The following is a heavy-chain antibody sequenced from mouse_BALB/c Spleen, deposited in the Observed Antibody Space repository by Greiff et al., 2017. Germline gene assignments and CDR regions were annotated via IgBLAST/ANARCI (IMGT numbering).Heavy chain of an antibody. V-gene: IGHV1-67*01. CDR3: ARGIPYAMDY. Sequence: VQLQQSGPELVRPGVSVKISCKGSSYTFTDYAMHWVKQSHAKSLEWIGVISTYYGNTNYNQKFKGKATMTVDKSSSTAYMELARLTSEDSAVYYCARGIPYAMDYWGQGTSVTVSS. J-gene: IGHJ4*01. CDR1: SYTFTDYA. CDR2: ISTYYGNT.